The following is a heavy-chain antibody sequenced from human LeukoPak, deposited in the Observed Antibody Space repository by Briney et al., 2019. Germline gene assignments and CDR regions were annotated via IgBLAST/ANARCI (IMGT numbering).Heavy chain of an antibody. Sequence: GGSLRLSCAASGLTFSSYNMHWVRQAPGKGLEWVAVISYDGNHKYYADSVKGRFTISRDNSKNTLYLQMNGLKADDTAVYYCAKGYDYRSGAGSFDYWGQGTLVTVSS. CDR1: GLTFSSYN. CDR3: AKGYDYRSGAGSFDY. D-gene: IGHD3-10*01. J-gene: IGHJ4*02. V-gene: IGHV3-30*18. CDR2: ISYDGNHK.